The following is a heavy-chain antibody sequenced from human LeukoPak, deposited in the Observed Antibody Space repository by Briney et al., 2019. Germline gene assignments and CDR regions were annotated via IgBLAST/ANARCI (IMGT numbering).Heavy chain of an antibody. V-gene: IGHV4-34*01. J-gene: IGHJ4*02. CDR1: GGSLSGYY. D-gene: IGHD3-10*01. CDR2: INHSGST. Sequence: PSETLSLTCAVYGGSLSGYYWSWIRQPPGKGLEWIGEINHSGSTNYNPSLKSRVTISVDTSKNQFSLKLSSVTAADTAVYYCATQLMVRGVISDYWGQGTLVTVSS. CDR3: ATQLMVRGVISDY.